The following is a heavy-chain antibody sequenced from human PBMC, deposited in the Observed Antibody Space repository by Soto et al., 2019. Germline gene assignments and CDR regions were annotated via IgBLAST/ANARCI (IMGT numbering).Heavy chain of an antibody. CDR1: GFTCSSYA. J-gene: IGHJ4*02. CDR2: ISGSGGGT. CDR3: AKFGMATTKRSPPYYIDY. Sequence: PWWSLRLSCAASGFTCSSYAMSWVRQAPGKGLEWVSSISGSGGGTYYADSVKGRFTFSRDNSKNTLYLQMNSLRAEDTAVYYCAKFGMATTKRSPPYYIDYWGQGALVTVS. D-gene: IGHD1-1*01. V-gene: IGHV3-23*01.